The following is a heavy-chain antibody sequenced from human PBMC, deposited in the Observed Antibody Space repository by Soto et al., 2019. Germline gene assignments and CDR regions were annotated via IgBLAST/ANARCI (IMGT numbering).Heavy chain of an antibody. CDR1: GFSFSNYA. CDR3: ASRGRYYGMDV. J-gene: IGHJ6*02. CDR2: IRDSSRDT. V-gene: IGHV3-23*01. Sequence: GGSLRLSCAASGFSFSNYAMSWVRQAPGKGLEWVSSIRDSSRDTYYADSAKGRFTISRDNSKNTLCLQMYSLRGEDTAVYYCASRGRYYGMDVWGQGTTVTVSS. D-gene: IGHD3-10*01.